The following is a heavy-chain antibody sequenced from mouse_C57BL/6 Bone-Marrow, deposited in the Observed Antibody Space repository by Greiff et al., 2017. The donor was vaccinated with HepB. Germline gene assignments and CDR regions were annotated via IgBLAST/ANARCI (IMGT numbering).Heavy chain of an antibody. J-gene: IGHJ2*01. CDR2: IHPNSGST. D-gene: IGHD2-4*01. CDR1: GYTFTSYW. Sequence: QVQLQQPGAELVKPGASVKLSCKASGYTFTSYWMHWVKQRPGQGLEWIGMIHPNSGSTNYNEKFKSKATLTVDKSSSTAYMQLSSLTSEDSAVYYCARPLYYDYDVDNWGQGTTLTVSS. V-gene: IGHV1-64*01. CDR3: ARPLYYDYDVDN.